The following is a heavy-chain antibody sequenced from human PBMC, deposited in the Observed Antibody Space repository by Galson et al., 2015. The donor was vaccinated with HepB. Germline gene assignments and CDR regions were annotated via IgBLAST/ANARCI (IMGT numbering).Heavy chain of an antibody. CDR2: INPSGGST. Sequence: SVKVSCKASGYTFTSYYMHWVRQAPGQGLEWMGIINPSGGSTSYAQKFQGRVTMTRDTSTSTVCMELSSLRSEDTAVYYCASQDGAAAVTSVHMDVWGQGTTVTVSS. CDR3: ASQDGAAAVTSVHMDV. J-gene: IGHJ6*02. V-gene: IGHV1-46*03. CDR1: GYTFTSYY. D-gene: IGHD6-13*01.